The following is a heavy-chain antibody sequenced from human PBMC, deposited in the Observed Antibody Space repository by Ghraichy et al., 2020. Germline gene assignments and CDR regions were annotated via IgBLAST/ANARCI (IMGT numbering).Heavy chain of an antibody. CDR2: IYYSGST. J-gene: IGHJ6*03. D-gene: IGHD3-3*01. V-gene: IGHV4-39*01. Sequence: SQTLSLTCTVSGGSISSSSYYWGWIRQPPGKGLEWIGSIYYSGSTYYNPSLKSRVTISVDTSKNQFSLKLSSVTAADTAVYYCARHRSPGFGVVINYYYYYMDVWGKGTTVTVSS. CDR1: GGSISSSSYY. CDR3: ARHRSPGFGVVINYYYYYMDV.